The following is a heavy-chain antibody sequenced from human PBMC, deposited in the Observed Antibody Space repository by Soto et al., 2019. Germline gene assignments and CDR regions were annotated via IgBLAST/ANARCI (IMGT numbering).Heavy chain of an antibody. CDR3: ARDVSGKLGHDS. D-gene: IGHD3-10*01. CDR1: GFTFSNFW. V-gene: IGHV3-7*01. CDR2: IKQDGSDK. J-gene: IGHJ4*02. Sequence: EVQLVESGGGLVRPGGSLRLSCAGSGFTFSNFWMSWARRAPGKGLEWVANIKQDGSDKNYVGSVKGRFTISRDNAKNSLYLQMNSLRVEDTAVYYCARDVSGKLGHDSWGQGTLVTVSS.